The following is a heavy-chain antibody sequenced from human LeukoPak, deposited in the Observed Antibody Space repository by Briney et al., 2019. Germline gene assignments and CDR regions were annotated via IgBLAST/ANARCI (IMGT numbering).Heavy chain of an antibody. V-gene: IGHV3-30*18. CDR3: AKGESGYDSLYYGMDV. D-gene: IGHD5-12*01. J-gene: IGHJ6*02. CDR1: GFTFSSYG. Sequence: SGRSLRLSCAASGFTFSSYGMHWVRQALGKGLEWVAVISYDGSNKYYADSVKGRITISRDNSKNTLYLQKNRLRAEDTDVYYCAKGESGYDSLYYGMDVWGQGTTVTVSS. CDR2: ISYDGSNK.